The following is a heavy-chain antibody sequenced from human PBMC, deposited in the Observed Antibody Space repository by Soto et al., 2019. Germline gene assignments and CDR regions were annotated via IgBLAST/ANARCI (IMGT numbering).Heavy chain of an antibody. D-gene: IGHD6-6*01. CDR3: AKTSPWSSSSSRTKYYYGIDV. J-gene: IGHJ6*02. CDR1: GFTFSSYG. CDR2: ISYDGSNK. Sequence: PGGSLRLSCAASGFTFSSYGMHWVRQAPGKGLEWVAVISYDGSNKYYADSVKGRFTISRDNSKNTLYLQMNSLRAEDTAVYYCAKTSPWSSSSSRTKYYYGIDVWGQGTTVTVSS. V-gene: IGHV3-30*18.